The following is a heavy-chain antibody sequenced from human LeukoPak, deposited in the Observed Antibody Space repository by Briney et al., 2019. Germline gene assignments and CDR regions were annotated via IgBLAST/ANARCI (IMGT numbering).Heavy chain of an antibody. Sequence: SQTLSLTCTVSGGSISSGDYYWSWIRQPPGKGLVWIGYIYYSGSTYYNLSLKSRVTISVDTTNNQSSLKLSSVTAADTAVYYCARDTMVRGIWIGIGLDYWGQGTLVTVSS. CDR1: GGSISSGDYY. CDR2: IYYSGST. CDR3: ARDTMVRGIWIGIGLDY. D-gene: IGHD3-10*01. J-gene: IGHJ4*02. V-gene: IGHV4-30-4*08.